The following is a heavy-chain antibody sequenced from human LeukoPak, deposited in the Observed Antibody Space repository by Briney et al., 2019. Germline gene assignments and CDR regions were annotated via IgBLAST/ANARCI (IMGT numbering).Heavy chain of an antibody. CDR2: IYHSGST. Sequence: MSSETLSLTCTVSGGSISSYYWSWIRQPPGKGLEWIGSIYHSGSTYYNPSLKSRVTISVDTSKNQFSLKLSSVTAADTAVYYCARSNADYYYYMDVWGKGTTVTVSS. V-gene: IGHV4-59*01. D-gene: IGHD4/OR15-4a*01. J-gene: IGHJ6*03. CDR1: GGSISSYY. CDR3: ARSNADYYYYMDV.